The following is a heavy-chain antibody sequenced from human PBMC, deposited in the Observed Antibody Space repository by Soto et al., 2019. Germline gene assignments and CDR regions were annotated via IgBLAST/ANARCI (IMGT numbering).Heavy chain of an antibody. J-gene: IGHJ4*02. D-gene: IGHD1-26*01. V-gene: IGHV1-69*06. CDR2: IIPIFGTA. Sequence: QVQLVQSGAEVKKPGSSVKVSCKASGGTFSSYAISWVRQAPGQGLEWMGGIIPIFGTANYAQKFQGRVTITADKSTSTAYMELSRLRSEDTAVYYCASLPGGRGSYAGRTLQFDYWGQGTLVTVSS. CDR3: ASLPGGRGSYAGRTLQFDY. CDR1: GGTFSSYA.